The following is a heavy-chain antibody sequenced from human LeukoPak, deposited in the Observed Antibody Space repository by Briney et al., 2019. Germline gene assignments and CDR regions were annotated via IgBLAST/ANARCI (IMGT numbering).Heavy chain of an antibody. D-gene: IGHD2-15*01. V-gene: IGHV4-59*01. CDR2: IYYSGST. J-gene: IGHJ4*02. CDR1: GHSMSSSYY. Sequence: PSETLSLTCAVSGHSMSSSYYWSWIRQPPGKGLEWIGYIYYSGSTNYNPSLKSRVTISVDTSKNQFSLKLSSVTAADTAVYYCASLGGPFDYWGQGTLVTVSS. CDR3: ASLGGPFDY.